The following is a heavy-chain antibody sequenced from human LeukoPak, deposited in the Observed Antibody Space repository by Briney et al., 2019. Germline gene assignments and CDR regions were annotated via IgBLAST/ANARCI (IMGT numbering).Heavy chain of an antibody. Sequence: SETLSLTCTVSGGSVSRIIYYWGWIRPPPGKGLEWIGTIYYSGSTYYNVSLKSRVTISVDTSRNQFSLKLSSVTAADTAVYYCARHSRSVDYGSGSYTWDYWGQGTLVTVSS. CDR2: IYYSGST. D-gene: IGHD3-10*01. V-gene: IGHV4-39*01. CDR1: GGSVSRIIYY. J-gene: IGHJ4*02. CDR3: ARHSRSVDYGSGSYTWDY.